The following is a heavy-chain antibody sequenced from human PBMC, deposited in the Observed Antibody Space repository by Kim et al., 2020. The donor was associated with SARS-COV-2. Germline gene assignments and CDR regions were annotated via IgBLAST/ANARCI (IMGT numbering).Heavy chain of an antibody. Sequence: YNPSFQGQVTFSADKSINTAYLQWGSLKASDTAMYYCARLRGDWNYGIDSWGQGTLVTVSS. CDR3: ARLRGDWNYGIDS. V-gene: IGHV5-51*01. D-gene: IGHD3-10*01. J-gene: IGHJ4*02.